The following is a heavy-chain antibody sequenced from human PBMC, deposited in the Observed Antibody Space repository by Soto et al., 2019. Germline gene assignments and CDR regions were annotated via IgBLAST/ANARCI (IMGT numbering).Heavy chain of an antibody. CDR3: ARDAWFGELLPENWFDP. J-gene: IGHJ5*02. V-gene: IGHV3-21*01. D-gene: IGHD3-10*01. CDR2: ISSSGSYI. CDR1: AFTFSSYS. Sequence: GGSLRLSCVASAFTFSSYSMNWVRQAPGKGLEWVSSISSSGSYIYYADSLKGRFTISRDNAKNSLYLQMNSLRAEDTAVYYCARDAWFGELLPENWFDPWGQGTLVTVSS.